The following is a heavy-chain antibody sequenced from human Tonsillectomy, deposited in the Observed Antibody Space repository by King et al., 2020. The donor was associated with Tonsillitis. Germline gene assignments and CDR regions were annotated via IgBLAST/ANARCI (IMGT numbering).Heavy chain of an antibody. D-gene: IGHD3-10*01. CDR1: GGSATSSLYY. Sequence: QLQESGPGLVKPSETLSLTCTVSGGSATSSLYYWGWIRQPPGKGLEWIGTIHYSGSTYSNPSLRSRVTISVDTSNNQFSLNLSSVTAADTAVYYCRGLHKDAFDIWGQGTMVTVSS. J-gene: IGHJ3*02. CDR2: IHYSGST. V-gene: IGHV4-39*01. CDR3: RGLHKDAFDI.